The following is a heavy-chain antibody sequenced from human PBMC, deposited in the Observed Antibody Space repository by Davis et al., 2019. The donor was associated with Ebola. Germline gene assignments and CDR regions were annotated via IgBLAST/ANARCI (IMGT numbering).Heavy chain of an antibody. J-gene: IGHJ4*02. CDR3: ARSTNNGFFYFDY. CDR1: GFHLNGFD. D-gene: IGHD1-26*01. Sequence: PGGSLRLSCAASGFHLNGFDIYWVRQAPGKGLEWVAFITSSGSHKYYADSVEGRFTVARDISMNTLYLQMNSLRLEDTAVYFCARSTNNGFFYFDYWGQGTLVTVSS. V-gene: IGHV3-30-3*01. CDR2: ITSSGSHK.